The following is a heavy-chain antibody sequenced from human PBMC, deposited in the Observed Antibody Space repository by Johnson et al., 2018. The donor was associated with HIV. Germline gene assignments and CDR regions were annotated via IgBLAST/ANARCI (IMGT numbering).Heavy chain of an antibody. Sequence: VQLVESGGGVVQPGRSLRLSCAASGFTVSSNYMSWVRQAPGKGLEWVSVIYSGGSTYYADSVKGRFTISRDNSKNTLYLQMNSLRAEDTAVYYCARGEGGTYLPDAFDIWGQGTMVTVSS. D-gene: IGHD1-26*01. CDR1: GFTVSSNY. V-gene: IGHV3-66*02. CDR2: IYSGGST. CDR3: ARGEGGTYLPDAFDI. J-gene: IGHJ3*02.